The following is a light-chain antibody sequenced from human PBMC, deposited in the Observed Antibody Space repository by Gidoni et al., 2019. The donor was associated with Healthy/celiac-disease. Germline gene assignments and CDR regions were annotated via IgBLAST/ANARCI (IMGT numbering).Light chain of an antibody. V-gene: IGKV1-5*03. Sequence: DIQMTQSPSTLSASVGDRVTITCRASQSISSWLAWYTHKPGKAPKLLIYKASSLESGVPSRFSGSGSGTEFTLTISSLQPDDFASYYCQQYNSYPWTFGQGTKVEIK. CDR1: QSISSW. CDR2: KAS. CDR3: QQYNSYPWT. J-gene: IGKJ1*01.